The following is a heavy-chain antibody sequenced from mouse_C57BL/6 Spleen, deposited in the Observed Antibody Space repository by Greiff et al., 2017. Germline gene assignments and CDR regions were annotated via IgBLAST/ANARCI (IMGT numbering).Heavy chain of an antibody. D-gene: IGHD2-1*01. J-gene: IGHJ4*01. CDR1: GFTFSDYG. Sequence: EVHLVESGGGLVKPGGSLKLSCAASGFTFSDYGMHWVRQAPEKGLEWVAYISSGSSTIYYADTVKGRFTISRDNAKNTLFLQMTSLRSEDTAMYYCAAYGNYGGDAMDYWGQGTSVTVSS. CDR3: AAYGNYGGDAMDY. CDR2: ISSGSSTI. V-gene: IGHV5-17*01.